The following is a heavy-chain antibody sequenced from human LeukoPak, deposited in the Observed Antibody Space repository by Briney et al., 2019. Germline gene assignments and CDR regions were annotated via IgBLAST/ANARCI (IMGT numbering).Heavy chain of an antibody. Sequence: PSETLSLTCTVSGGSISSYYWSWIRQPAGKGLEWIGRIYTSGSTNYNPSLKSRVTMSVDTSKNQFSLKLSSVTAADTAVYYCAREATDSGSYRLDDAFDIWGQGTMVTVSS. V-gene: IGHV4-4*07. J-gene: IGHJ3*02. CDR3: AREATDSGSYRLDDAFDI. CDR2: IYTSGST. CDR1: GGSISSYY. D-gene: IGHD1-26*01.